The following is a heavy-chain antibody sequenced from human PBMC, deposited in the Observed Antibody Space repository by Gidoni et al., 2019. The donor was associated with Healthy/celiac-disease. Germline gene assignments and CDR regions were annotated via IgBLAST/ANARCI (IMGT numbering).Heavy chain of an antibody. J-gene: IGHJ4*02. Sequence: EVQLVESGGGLVQPGGSLRLSCAASGLTFSSYSMNWVRQAPGKGLEWVSYISSSSSTIYYADSVKGRFTISRDNAKNSLYLQMNSLRDEDTAVYYCAREGNDSSGWYAWIGGNFDYWGQGTLVTVSS. D-gene: IGHD6-19*01. V-gene: IGHV3-48*02. CDR3: AREGNDSSGWYAWIGGNFDY. CDR1: GLTFSSYS. CDR2: ISSSSSTI.